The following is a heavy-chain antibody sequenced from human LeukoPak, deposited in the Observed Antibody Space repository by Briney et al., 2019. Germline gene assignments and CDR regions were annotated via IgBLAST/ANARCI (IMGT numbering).Heavy chain of an antibody. D-gene: IGHD1-26*01. J-gene: IGHJ2*01. CDR1: GDSVSSNSAA. CDR2: TYYRSKWYN. CDR3: ARGKWELLSHYWCFDL. V-gene: IGHV6-1*01. Sequence: SQTLSLTCAISGDSVSSNSAAWNWIRQSPSRGLECLGSTYYRSKWYNDYAVSVKSRITINPDTSKNQFSLQLNSVTPEDTAVYYCARGKWELLSHYWCFDLWGRGTLVTVSS.